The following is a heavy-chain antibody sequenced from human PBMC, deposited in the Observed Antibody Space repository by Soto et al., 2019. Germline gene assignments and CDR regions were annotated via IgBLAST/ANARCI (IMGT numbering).Heavy chain of an antibody. V-gene: IGHV4-38-2*02. CDR2: IYHSGST. CDR3: ARDPISGWTLGGMDV. Sequence: NPSETLSLTCAVPGYSLSSGYYWGWIRHPPGKGLEWIGSIYHSGSTYYNPSLKSRVTISVDTSKNQFSLKLSSVTAADTAVYYCARDPISGWTLGGMDVWGQGTTVTVSS. CDR1: GYSLSSGYY. D-gene: IGHD6-19*01. J-gene: IGHJ6*02.